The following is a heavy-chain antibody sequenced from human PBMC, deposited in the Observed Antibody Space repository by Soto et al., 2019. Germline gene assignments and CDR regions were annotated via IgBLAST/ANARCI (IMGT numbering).Heavy chain of an antibody. CDR1: AFTFSSYW. CDR2: INSDGSST. V-gene: IGHV3-74*01. CDR3: ARGGVNYYFKFDY. Sequence: GGSLRISCPSSAFTFSSYWTHCVRQAPGKRLVWVSRINSDGSSTRYADSVKGRFTISRDNAKNTLYLQMNSQRAEDTAVYYCARGGVNYYFKFDYWGQGTLVTVSS. J-gene: IGHJ4*02. D-gene: IGHD2-8*02.